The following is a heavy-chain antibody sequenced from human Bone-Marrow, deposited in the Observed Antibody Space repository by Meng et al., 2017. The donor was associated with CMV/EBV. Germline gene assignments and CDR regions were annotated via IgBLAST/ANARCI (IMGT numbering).Heavy chain of an antibody. CDR3: ASPEIVPADPYYYYGMDV. D-gene: IGHD2-2*01. J-gene: IGHJ6*02. CDR1: GGTFSSYT. Sequence: SVKVSCKASGGTFSSYTISWVRQAPGQGLEWMGRIIPILGIANYAQKFQGRVTITADKSTSTAYMELSSLRSEDTAVYYCASPEIVPADPYYYYGMDVWGQGTTVTISS. V-gene: IGHV1-69*02. CDR2: IIPILGIA.